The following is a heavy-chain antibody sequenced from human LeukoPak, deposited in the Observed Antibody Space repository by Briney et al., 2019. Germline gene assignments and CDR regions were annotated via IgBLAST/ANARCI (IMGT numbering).Heavy chain of an antibody. V-gene: IGHV3-7*01. D-gene: IGHD6-19*01. CDR3: AREMAMAVAGISWFDP. J-gene: IGHJ5*02. CDR1: GFTFSSYW. Sequence: GGSLRLSCAASGFTFSSYWMSWIRQAPGKGLEWVANIKQDGSEKYYVDSVKGQFTISRDNAKNSLSLQMNSLRAEDTAVYYCAREMAMAVAGISWFDPWGQGTLVTVSS. CDR2: IKQDGSEK.